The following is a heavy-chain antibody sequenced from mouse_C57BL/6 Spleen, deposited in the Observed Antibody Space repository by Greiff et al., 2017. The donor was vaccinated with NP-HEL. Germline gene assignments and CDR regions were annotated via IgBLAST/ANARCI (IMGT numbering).Heavy chain of an antibody. CDR3: ARPLYYSNRGNAMDY. Sequence: EVQLQQSGPGLAKPSQSLSLTCSVTGYSITSDYWNWIRKFPGNKLEYMGYISYSGSTYYNPSLKSRISITRDTSKNQYYLQLNSVTTEDTATYYCARPLYYSNRGNAMDYWGQGTSVTVSS. V-gene: IGHV3-8*01. D-gene: IGHD2-5*01. J-gene: IGHJ4*01. CDR2: ISYSGST. CDR1: GYSITSDY.